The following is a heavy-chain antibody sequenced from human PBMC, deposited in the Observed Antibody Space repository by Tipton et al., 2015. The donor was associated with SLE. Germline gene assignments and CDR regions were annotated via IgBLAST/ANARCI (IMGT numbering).Heavy chain of an antibody. CDR3: ARFGSSGCFDY. D-gene: IGHD6-19*01. CDR1: GESFSGCY. V-gene: IGHV4-34*01. Sequence: GLVKPSETLSLTCAVYGESFSGCYWSWIRQPPGKGLEWIGEINHSGGTNYNPSLKSRVTISVDTSKNQFSLKLSSVTAADTAVYYCARFGSSGCFDYWGQGTLVTVSS. J-gene: IGHJ4*02. CDR2: INHSGGT.